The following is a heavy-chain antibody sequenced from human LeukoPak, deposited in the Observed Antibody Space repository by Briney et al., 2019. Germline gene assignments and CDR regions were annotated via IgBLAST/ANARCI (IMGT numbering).Heavy chain of an antibody. V-gene: IGHV1-24*01. D-gene: IGHD3-10*01. Sequence: ASVKVSCKVSGYTLTELSMHWVRQTPGKGLEWMGGFDPEDGETLYAQKFQGRVTMTEDTSTDTAYMELSSLRPEDTAVYYCATDQRGAGLGYRYGSGSYNGMDVWGQGTSVTVSS. CDR2: FDPEDGET. CDR1: GYTLTELS. CDR3: ATDQRGAGLGYRYGSGSYNGMDV. J-gene: IGHJ6*02.